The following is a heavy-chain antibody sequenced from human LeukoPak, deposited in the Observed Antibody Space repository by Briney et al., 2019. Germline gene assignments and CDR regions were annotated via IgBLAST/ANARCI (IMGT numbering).Heavy chain of an antibody. CDR1: GGSISSSDYY. CDR2: FYYSGST. J-gene: IGHJ6*02. CDR3: ARISGPYYYGLDV. D-gene: IGHD3-10*01. Sequence: SETLFLTCTVPGGSISSSDYYWGWMPQPPGKGLEWIGRFYYSGSTYYNLSLMSRVTIYVDTSNNHFSLKLTSVTAADTAVYYCARISGPYYYGLDVWGQGTTVTVSS. V-gene: IGHV4-39*02.